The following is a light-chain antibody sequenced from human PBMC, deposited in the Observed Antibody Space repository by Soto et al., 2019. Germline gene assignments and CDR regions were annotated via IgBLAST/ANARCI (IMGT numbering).Light chain of an antibody. V-gene: IGKV3-20*01. CDR2: GAS. CDR3: QQYDESPLT. J-gene: IGKJ4*01. CDR1: PSVSNS. Sequence: ESVLTQSPATLSLSPGERATLSCRASPSVSNSLAWYQHKPGQAPRLLIYGASNRATGIPDRFSGGGAATDFTLTISRLEPEDFAVYYCQQYDESPLTFGGGTKVDIK.